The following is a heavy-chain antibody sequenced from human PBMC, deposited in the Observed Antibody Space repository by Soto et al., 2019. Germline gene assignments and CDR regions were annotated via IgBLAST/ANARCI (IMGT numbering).Heavy chain of an antibody. J-gene: IGHJ5*02. V-gene: IGHV4-34*01. CDR3: ARVACITGTPHRWFDP. Sequence: PSETLSLTCAVYGGSFSGYYWSWIRQPPGKGLEWIGEINHSGGTNYNPSLKSRVTISVDTSKNQFSLKLSSVTAADTAVYYCARVACITGTPHRWFDPWGQGTLVTVSS. CDR2: INHSGGT. CDR1: GGSFSGYY. D-gene: IGHD1-20*01.